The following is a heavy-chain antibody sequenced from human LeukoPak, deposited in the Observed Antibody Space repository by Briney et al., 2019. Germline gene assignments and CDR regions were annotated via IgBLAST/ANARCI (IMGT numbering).Heavy chain of an antibody. CDR2: INPNSGVT. CDR3: AIYDFWSGYYSAIPLDY. CDR1: GYTFTGYY. V-gene: IGHV1-2*02. J-gene: IGHJ4*02. Sequence: ASVKVSCKASGYTFTGYYMHWVRQAPGQGLEWMGWINPNSGVTNYAQKFQGRVTMTRDTSISTAYTELSRLRSDDTAVYYCAIYDFWSGYYSAIPLDYWGQGTLVTVSS. D-gene: IGHD3-3*01.